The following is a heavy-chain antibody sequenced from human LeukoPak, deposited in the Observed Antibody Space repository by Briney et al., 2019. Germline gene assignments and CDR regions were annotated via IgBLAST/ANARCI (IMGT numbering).Heavy chain of an antibody. Sequence: AGGSLRLSCATSGFIFDNYGMSWVRQAPGKGLEWVSGIHWNGGSTGYADSVKGRFTISRDNAKNSVFLRMNSLRLEDAALYYCARGPEWADYWGQGTLVTVSS. CDR3: ARGPEWADY. V-gene: IGHV3-20*04. J-gene: IGHJ4*02. CDR1: GFIFDNYG. D-gene: IGHD3-3*01. CDR2: IHWNGGST.